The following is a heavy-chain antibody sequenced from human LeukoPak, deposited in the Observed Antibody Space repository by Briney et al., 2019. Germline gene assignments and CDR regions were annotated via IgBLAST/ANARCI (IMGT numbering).Heavy chain of an antibody. D-gene: IGHD3-3*01. CDR1: GGSISSSGHN. CDR3: ARRPKQPGFWSGYVDY. Sequence: SETLSLTCTVSGGSISSSGHNWDWIRQPPGKGLEYIGSIFYSGNTYYNPSLKSRVTISVDTSNNQFSLKLSSVTAADTAVYYCARRPKQPGFWSGYVDYWGQGTLVTVSS. V-gene: IGHV4-39*01. J-gene: IGHJ4*02. CDR2: IFYSGNT.